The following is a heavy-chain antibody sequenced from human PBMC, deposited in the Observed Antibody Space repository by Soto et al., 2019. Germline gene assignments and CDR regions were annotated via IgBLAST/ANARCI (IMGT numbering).Heavy chain of an antibody. D-gene: IGHD3-10*01. CDR2: MSYDGSDT. Sequence: GGSLRLSCVGSGFIFSNNGMRWVRQTPGKGLEWVAFMSYDGSDTFYADSVKGRFTISRDNSKNTLFLHMSSLRSEDTAVYYCASSYGSGSYYGGRGYYGMDVWGQGTTVTVSS. J-gene: IGHJ6*02. CDR1: GFIFSNNG. V-gene: IGHV3-30*03. CDR3: ASSYGSGSYYGGRGYYGMDV.